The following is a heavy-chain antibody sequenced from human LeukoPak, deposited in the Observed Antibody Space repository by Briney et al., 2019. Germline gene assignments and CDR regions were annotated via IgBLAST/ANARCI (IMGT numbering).Heavy chain of an antibody. CDR3: AREGSGGGYKPGMYYFDY. J-gene: IGHJ4*02. CDR2: INPNSGGT. Sequence: ASVKVSCKASGYTFTGYYTHWVRQAPGQGLEWMGWINPNSGGTNYAQKFQGRVTMTRDTSISTAYMELSRLRSDDTAVYYWAREGSGGGYKPGMYYFDYWGQGPWVTVSS. D-gene: IGHD1-1*01. V-gene: IGHV1-2*02. CDR1: GYTFTGYY.